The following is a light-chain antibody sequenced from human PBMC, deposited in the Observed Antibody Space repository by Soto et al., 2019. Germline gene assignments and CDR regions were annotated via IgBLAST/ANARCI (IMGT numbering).Light chain of an antibody. CDR2: DVS. V-gene: IGKV3-11*01. CDR3: QQRYT. Sequence: EIVLTQSPATLSLSPGERATLSCRASQSVSTYLAWYHQKPGQAPRLLIYDVSNRATGIPSRFSGSGSGTDFTLTISSLEPEDFAVYYCQQRYTFGQGTKLEIK. J-gene: IGKJ2*01. CDR1: QSVSTY.